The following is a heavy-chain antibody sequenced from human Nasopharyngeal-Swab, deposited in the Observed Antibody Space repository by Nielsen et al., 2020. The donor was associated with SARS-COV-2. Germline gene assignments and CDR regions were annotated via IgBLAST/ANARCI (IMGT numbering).Heavy chain of an antibody. J-gene: IGHJ6*02. CDR2: ISSTSGYI. D-gene: IGHD1-7*01. V-gene: IGHV3-21*01. CDR3: ARDSLELRIYYYYYGMDV. Sequence: GASLKISCAASGFTFSTYGMTWVRQAPGKGLEWVSSISSTSGYIYYAGSVKGRFTISIDNAKNSLYMQMNSLRAEDTAVYYCARDSLELRIYYYYYGMDVWGQGTTVTVSS. CDR1: GFTFSTYG.